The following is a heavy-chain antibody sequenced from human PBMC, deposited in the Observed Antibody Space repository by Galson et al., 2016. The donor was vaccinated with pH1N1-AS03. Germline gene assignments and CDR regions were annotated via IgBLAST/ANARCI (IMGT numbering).Heavy chain of an antibody. Sequence: SLRLSCAASGFTFSIYGLHWVRQAPGKGLEWVAGISYHGNNKFYAHSVKGRFTISRDSLQNTLDLQMNSLSAEDSAVYFCARETIRAGEFDLWGRGTVVTVSS. CDR3: ARETIRAGEFDL. CDR1: GFTFSIYG. J-gene: IGHJ3*01. V-gene: IGHV3-30*12. D-gene: IGHD1-26*01. CDR2: ISYHGNNK.